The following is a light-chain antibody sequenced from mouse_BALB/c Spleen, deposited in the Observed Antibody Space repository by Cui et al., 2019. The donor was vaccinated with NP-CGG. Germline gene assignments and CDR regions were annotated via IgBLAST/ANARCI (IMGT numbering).Light chain of an antibody. V-gene: IGLV1*01. CDR2: GTN. J-gene: IGLJ1*01. CDR1: TGAVTTRNY. Sequence: HAVVTRDTALTTSPGDTVPLTCSSSTGAVTTRNYANWVQEKPDHLFTGLIGGTNNRVPGVPARFSGSLMGDKAALTITGAQTEDEAIYFCALWYSNHWVFGGGTKLTVL. CDR3: ALWYSNHWV.